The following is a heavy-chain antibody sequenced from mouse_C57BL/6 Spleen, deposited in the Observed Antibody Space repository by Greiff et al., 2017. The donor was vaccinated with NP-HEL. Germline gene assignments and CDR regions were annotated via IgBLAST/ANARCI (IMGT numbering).Heavy chain of an antibody. J-gene: IGHJ3*01. CDR3: ARQGGNAWFAY. V-gene: IGHV1-80*01. CDR2: IYPGDGDT. Sequence: VKLQESGAELVKPGASVKISCKASGYAFSSYWMNWVKQRPGKGLECIGQIYPGDGDTNYNGKFKGKATLTADKSSSTAYMQLSSLTSEDSAVYFCARQGGNAWFAYWGQGTLVTVSA. CDR1: GYAFSSYW. D-gene: IGHD2-1*01.